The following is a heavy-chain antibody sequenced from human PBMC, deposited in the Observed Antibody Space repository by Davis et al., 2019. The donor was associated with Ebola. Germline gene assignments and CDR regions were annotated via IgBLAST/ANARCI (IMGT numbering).Heavy chain of an antibody. D-gene: IGHD3-3*01. CDR2: ISSGGDST. CDR1: GFRFSSYV. J-gene: IGHJ2*01. V-gene: IGHV3-23*01. Sequence: GESLKISCAVSGFRFSSYVMSWVRQAPGKGLEWVSGISSGGDSTYYADSVKGRFTISRDNSNNTLSLQMNSLRVEDTAVYYCAKDRITISSFDLWGRGTLVTVSS. CDR3: AKDRITISSFDL.